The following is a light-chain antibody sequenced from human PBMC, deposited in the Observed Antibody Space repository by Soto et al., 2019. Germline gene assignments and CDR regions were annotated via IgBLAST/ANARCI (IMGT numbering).Light chain of an antibody. J-gene: IGLJ1*01. CDR2: EVS. CDR1: ISDVGGYNY. CDR3: RSYTSSSTYV. Sequence: QCLLTQPACVSGSRGQSITISCTGTISDVGGYNYVSWYQQHPGKAPKLMIYEVSNRPSGVSNRFSGSKSGNTASLTISGLQAEDEADYYCRSYTSSSTYVFGTGTKVTVL. V-gene: IGLV2-14*01.